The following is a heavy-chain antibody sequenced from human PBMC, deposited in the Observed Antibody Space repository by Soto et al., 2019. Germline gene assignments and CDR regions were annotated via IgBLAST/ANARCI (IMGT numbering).Heavy chain of an antibody. J-gene: IGHJ2*01. V-gene: IGHV3-11*05. Sequence: QEQLVESGGGLVKPRGSLRLSCAASGFTFSDAYMSWIRQAPGKGLEGVSYISHTSHYMKYSDSVEGRFTVSRDNAKNSLYLHMNSLRAEDTAVYYCAKTVGLGPFGHFTLWGRGTLVIVSS. D-gene: IGHD1-26*01. CDR1: GFTFSDAY. CDR3: AKTVGLGPFGHFTL. CDR2: ISHTSHYM.